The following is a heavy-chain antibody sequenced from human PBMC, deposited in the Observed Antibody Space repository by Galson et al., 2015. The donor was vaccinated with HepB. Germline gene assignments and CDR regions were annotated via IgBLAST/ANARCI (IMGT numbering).Heavy chain of an antibody. Sequence: SVKVSCKASGYTFTGYYMHWVRQAPGQGLGWMGWINPNSGGTNYAQKFQGWVTMTRDTSISTAYMELSRLRSDDTAVYYCAREGDSHYYFDYWGQGTLVTVSS. CDR2: INPNSGGT. J-gene: IGHJ4*02. V-gene: IGHV1-2*04. CDR3: AREGDSHYYFDY. CDR1: GYTFTGYY. D-gene: IGHD2-21*02.